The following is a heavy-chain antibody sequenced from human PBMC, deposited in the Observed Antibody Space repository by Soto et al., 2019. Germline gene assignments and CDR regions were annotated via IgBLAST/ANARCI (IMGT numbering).Heavy chain of an antibody. CDR1: GFTFSTYT. D-gene: IGHD3-9*01. Sequence: EVQLLESGGHVVQPGGSLRLSCAASGFTFSTYTFSWVRQAPGKGLEWVSAIYGSDSSTHYAGSVKGRFSMSRDNSKSMLFLQMNSLRAEDTAIYYCAKYRHPEGIWTFDSWGQGTLVTVSS. V-gene: IGHV3-23*01. J-gene: IGHJ4*02. CDR3: AKYRHPEGIWTFDS. CDR2: IYGSDSST.